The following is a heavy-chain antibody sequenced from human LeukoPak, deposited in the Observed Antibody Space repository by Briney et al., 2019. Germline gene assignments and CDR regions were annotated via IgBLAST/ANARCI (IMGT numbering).Heavy chain of an antibody. CDR2: INHSGST. CDR3: ARDPGRIAARLLKFNP. J-gene: IGHJ5*02. CDR1: GGSFSGYC. Sequence: SETLSLTCEVYGGSFSGYCWSWIRQPPGKGLEWIGEINHSGSTNYNPSLKSRVTISVDTSKNQFSLKLSSVTAADTAVYYCARDPGRIAARLLKFNPWGQGTLVTVSS. V-gene: IGHV4-34*01. D-gene: IGHD6-6*01.